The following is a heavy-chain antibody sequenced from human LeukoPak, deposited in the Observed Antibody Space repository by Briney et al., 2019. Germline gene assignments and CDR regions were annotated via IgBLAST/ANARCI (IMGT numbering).Heavy chain of an antibody. Sequence: PGRSLRLSCMASGFSLGAYAMHWVRQARGKGLEWVSHINADGGRTYYADAVKGRFTISRDNSKDSLYLQMTGLRAEDSAVYYCATWAFYHDLDVWGRGTTVTVSS. J-gene: IGHJ6*02. CDR2: INADGGRT. V-gene: IGHV3-43*02. CDR3: ATWAFYHDLDV. D-gene: IGHD3-3*01. CDR1: GFSLGAYA.